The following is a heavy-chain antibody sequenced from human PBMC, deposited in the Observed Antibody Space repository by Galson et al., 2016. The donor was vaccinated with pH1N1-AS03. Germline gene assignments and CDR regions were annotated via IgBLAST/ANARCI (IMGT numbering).Heavy chain of an antibody. D-gene: IGHD1-7*01. CDR3: ASSLKGIPTGTTTPFDY. Sequence: SVKVSCKASGYTFTAYYIHWVRQAPGQGLEWMGWINPNSGGTDYAQNFQGRVTMTRDTSISTAYMELNRLTSDATAVYYCASSLKGIPTGTTTPFDYWGQGTLVTVSS. V-gene: IGHV1-2*02. J-gene: IGHJ4*02. CDR1: GYTFTAYY. CDR2: INPNSGGT.